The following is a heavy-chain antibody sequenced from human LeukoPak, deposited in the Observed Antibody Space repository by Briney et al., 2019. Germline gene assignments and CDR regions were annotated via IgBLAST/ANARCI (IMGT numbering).Heavy chain of an antibody. CDR1: GFTFSSYS. CDR2: ISSSSSYI. J-gene: IGHJ6*02. D-gene: IGHD6-13*01. V-gene: IGHV3-21*01. Sequence: GGSLRLSCAASGFTFSSYSMNWVRQAPGKGLEWVSSISSSSSYIYYADSVKGRFTISRDNAKNSLYLQMNSLRAEDTAVYYCARGRITAAGYYYYYGMDVWGQGTTVTVSS. CDR3: ARGRITAAGYYYYYGMDV.